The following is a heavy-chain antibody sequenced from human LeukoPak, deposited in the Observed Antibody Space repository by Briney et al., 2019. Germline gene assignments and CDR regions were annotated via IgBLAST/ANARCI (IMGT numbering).Heavy chain of an antibody. CDR1: GFTFSSYN. CDR3: AREGSDFWSGYSKGYFDY. D-gene: IGHD3-3*01. J-gene: IGHJ4*02. CDR2: IGSSVSTR. Sequence: GGSLRLSCVVSGFTFSSYNMNWVRRAPGKGLEWVSYIGSSVSTRYYADSVKGRFTISRDNGKHSLYLQMNSLRAEDTAVYSCAREGSDFWSGYSKGYFDYWGQGTLVTVSS. V-gene: IGHV3-48*01.